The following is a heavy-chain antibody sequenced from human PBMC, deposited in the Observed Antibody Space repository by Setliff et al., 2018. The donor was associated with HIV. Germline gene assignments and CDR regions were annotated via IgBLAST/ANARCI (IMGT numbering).Heavy chain of an antibody. Sequence: PGGSLRLSCAASGFIFSSYWMHWVRQAPGKGLEWVSYISSDRSGTTYTNYADSVKGRFTISRDNANNSLYLQMNSLRADDTALYFCARVAGLGVAGTFPSWGQGALVTVSS. CDR3: ARVAGLGVAGTFPS. D-gene: IGHD6-19*01. J-gene: IGHJ4*02. CDR1: GFIFSSYW. CDR2: ISSDRSGT. V-gene: IGHV3-74*03.